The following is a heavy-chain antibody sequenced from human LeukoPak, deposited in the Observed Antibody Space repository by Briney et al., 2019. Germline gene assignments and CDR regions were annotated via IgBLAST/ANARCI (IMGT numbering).Heavy chain of an antibody. V-gene: IGHV4-59*01. Sequence: PSETLSLTCTVSGGSISSYYWSWIRQPPGKGLEWIGYIYYSGSTNYNPSLKSRVTISVATSKNQFSLKLSSVTAADTAVYYCARGLKYSSSSNWFDPWGQGTLVTVSS. D-gene: IGHD6-6*01. CDR1: GGSISSYY. J-gene: IGHJ5*02. CDR2: IYYSGST. CDR3: ARGLKYSSSSNWFDP.